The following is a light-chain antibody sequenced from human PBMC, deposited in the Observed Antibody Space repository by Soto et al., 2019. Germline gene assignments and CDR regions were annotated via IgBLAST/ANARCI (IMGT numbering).Light chain of an antibody. V-gene: IGKV3-11*01. CDR1: RSVSSN. CDR2: GAS. J-gene: IGKJ1*01. Sequence: EIVMTQSPSTLSVSPGERATLPCRASRSVSSNLAWYQQKPGQAPRLLIYGASTRATGIPARFSGSGSGTDFTLTISSLEPEDFVVYYCQQRSNWPTFGQGTKVDIK. CDR3: QQRSNWPT.